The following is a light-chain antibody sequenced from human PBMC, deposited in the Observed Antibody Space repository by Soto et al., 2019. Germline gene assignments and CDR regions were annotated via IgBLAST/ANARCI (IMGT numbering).Light chain of an antibody. CDR2: GAS. CDR3: QPYGSSLQYT. CDR1: QSVSSSY. J-gene: IGKJ2*01. V-gene: IGKV3-20*01. Sequence: EIVLTQSPGTLSLSPGERATLSCRASQSVSSSYLAWYQQKPGQAPRLLIYGASSRATGIPDRFSGSGSGTDFTLTISSLEPEDFAVYYCQPYGSSLQYTFGQGTKLEIK.